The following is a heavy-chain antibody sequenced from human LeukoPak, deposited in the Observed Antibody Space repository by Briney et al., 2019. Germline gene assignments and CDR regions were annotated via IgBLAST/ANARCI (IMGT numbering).Heavy chain of an antibody. D-gene: IGHD4-17*01. V-gene: IGHV3-9*01. Sequence: PGRSLRLSRAASGFTFDDYAMHWVRHAPGKGLEWVSGISWNSGSIGYADSVKGRFTISRDNAKNSLYLQMNSLRAEDTALYYCAKDSFSSATVGGGAFDIWGQGTMVTVSS. J-gene: IGHJ3*02. CDR2: ISWNSGSI. CDR3: AKDSFSSATVGGGAFDI. CDR1: GFTFDDYA.